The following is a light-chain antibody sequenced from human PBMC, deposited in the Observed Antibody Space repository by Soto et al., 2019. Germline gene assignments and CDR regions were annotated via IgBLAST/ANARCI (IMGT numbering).Light chain of an antibody. CDR3: QQYNLKWT. CDR1: QSISSW. CDR2: DAS. V-gene: IGKV1-5*01. Sequence: DIQMTQSPSTLSASVGDRVTITCRASQSISSWLAWYQQKPGKAPKLLIYDASSLESGVPSRFSGSGSGTEFTLTISSLQPDDFATYYCQQYNLKWTFGQGTKVDI. J-gene: IGKJ1*01.